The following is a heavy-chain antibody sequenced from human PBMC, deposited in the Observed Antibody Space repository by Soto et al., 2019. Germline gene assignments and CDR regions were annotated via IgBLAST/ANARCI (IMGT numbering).Heavy chain of an antibody. V-gene: IGHV3-48*03. J-gene: IGHJ6*02. D-gene: IGHD2-2*01. CDR1: GFTFSSYE. Sequence: EVRLVESGGGLVQPGGSLRLSCAASGFTFSSYEMNWVRQAPGKGLEWVSYISSSGSTIYYADSVKGRFTISRDNAKNSLYLQMNSLRAEDTAVYYCARGASGPAAIDYGMDVRGQGTTVTVSS. CDR3: ARGASGPAAIDYGMDV. CDR2: ISSSGSTI.